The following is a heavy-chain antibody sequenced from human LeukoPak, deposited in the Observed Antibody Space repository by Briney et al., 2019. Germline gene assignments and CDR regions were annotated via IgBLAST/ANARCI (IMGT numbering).Heavy chain of an antibody. CDR1: GGTFSSYA. CDR2: IILILGIA. Sequence: GASVKVSCKGSGGTFSSYAISWVRQVPGQGLEWMGRIILILGIANYAQKFQGRVTITADKSTSTAYMELSSLRSEDTAVYYCAIHYYDSSGYQGPFDYWGQGTLVTVSS. J-gene: IGHJ4*02. V-gene: IGHV1-69*04. D-gene: IGHD3-22*01. CDR3: AIHYYDSSGYQGPFDY.